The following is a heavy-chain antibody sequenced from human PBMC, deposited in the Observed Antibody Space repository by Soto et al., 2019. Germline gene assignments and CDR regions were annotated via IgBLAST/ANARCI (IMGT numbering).Heavy chain of an antibody. D-gene: IGHD2-21*01. CDR3: SRHLGNSGDWAFDY. J-gene: IGHJ4*02. V-gene: IGHV4-39*01. Sequence: QLQLQESGPGLVKPSETLSLTCTVSGGSVSTNSHYWAWIRQPPGKGLEWIGSIHYDGRTYYNPPHKSRVPFSLDTSRNQFSLTLMFVSAADTAMYYCSRHLGNSGDWAFDYWGRGTLVTVSS. CDR1: GGSVSTNSHY. CDR2: IHYDGRT.